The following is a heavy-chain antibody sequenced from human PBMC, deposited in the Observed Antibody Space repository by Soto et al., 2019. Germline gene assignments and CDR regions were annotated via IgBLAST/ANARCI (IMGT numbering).Heavy chain of an antibody. CDR3: AGAREGTTVTNWFDP. Sequence: QVQLVQSGAEVRKPGSSVKVSCRTSGDTFTNYALSWLRQAPGQRLEWMGGIVPMFRTAEYAAKFQGRTTITADESTRTAFFELRGLASDDTAVYCCAGAREGTTVTNWFDPWGQGTLVTVSS. D-gene: IGHD4-17*01. J-gene: IGHJ5*02. CDR1: GDTFTNYA. CDR2: IVPMFRTA. V-gene: IGHV1-69*01.